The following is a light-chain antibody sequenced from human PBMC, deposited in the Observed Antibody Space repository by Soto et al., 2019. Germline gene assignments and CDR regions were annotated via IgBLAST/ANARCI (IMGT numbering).Light chain of an antibody. CDR2: AAS. Sequence: EIVLTQSPGTLSLSPGERATLSCRASQSVSSSHLAWYQQKPGQAPRLLIYAASSRATGIPDRFSGSASGTGFTLTISRLEPEDFAVYYCQHYGISITFGQGTRLEI. V-gene: IGKV3-20*01. CDR1: QSVSSSH. CDR3: QHYGISIT. J-gene: IGKJ5*01.